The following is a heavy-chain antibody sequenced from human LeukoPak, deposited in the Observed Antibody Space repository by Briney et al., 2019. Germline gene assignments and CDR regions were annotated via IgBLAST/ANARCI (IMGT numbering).Heavy chain of an antibody. V-gene: IGHV4-39*01. D-gene: IGHD6-19*01. Sequence: SETLSLTCTVSGGSISSSSYYWGGLRQPPGKGLEWIGSIYYSGSTYYNPSLKSRVTISVDTSKNQFSLKQSSVTAADTAVYYCARPWYSSGWYHWFDPWGQGTLVTVSS. CDR1: GGSISSSSYY. CDR2: IYYSGST. J-gene: IGHJ5*02. CDR3: ARPWYSSGWYHWFDP.